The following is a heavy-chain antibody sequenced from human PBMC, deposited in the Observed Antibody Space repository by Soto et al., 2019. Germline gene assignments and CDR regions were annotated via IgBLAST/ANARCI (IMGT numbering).Heavy chain of an antibody. Sequence: EVQLVESGGGLVQPGRSLRLSCAASGFTFSSYAMSWVRQASGKGLEWVSSISDGGESTYYADSVKGRFTISRDNSKDTLFLQMNSLRAEDTAKYHCAKVLYYDFSSFYYYGMDVWGQGTTVTVSS. CDR3: AKVLYYDFSSFYYYGMDV. CDR1: GFTFSSYA. V-gene: IGHV3-23*04. J-gene: IGHJ6*02. CDR2: ISDGGEST. D-gene: IGHD3-3*01.